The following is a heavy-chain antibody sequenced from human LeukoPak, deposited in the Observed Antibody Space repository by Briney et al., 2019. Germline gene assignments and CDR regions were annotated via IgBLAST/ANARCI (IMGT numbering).Heavy chain of an antibody. CDR1: GYSISNGYY. CDR2: IYHSGST. J-gene: IGHJ4*02. CDR3: ARLIAVAGTNL. Sequence: SETLSLTCAVSGYSISNGYYWGWIRQPPGKGLEWIGSIYHSGSTYYNPSLKSRVTISVDTSTNQFSLKLSSVTAADTAVYYCARLIAVAGTNLWGQGTLVTVSS. V-gene: IGHV4-38-2*01. D-gene: IGHD6-19*01.